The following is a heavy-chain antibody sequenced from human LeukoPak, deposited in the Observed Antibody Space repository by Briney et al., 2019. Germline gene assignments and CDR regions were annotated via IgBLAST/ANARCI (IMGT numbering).Heavy chain of an antibody. Sequence: GRSLRLSCAASGFTFSSYGMHWVRQAPGKGLEWVAVIWYDGSNKYYADSVKGRFTISRDNSKNTVCLQMNSLRVDDTALYYCASALLYYGSGTRQFYFDSWGHGTLVTVSS. V-gene: IGHV3-33*01. CDR3: ASALLYYGSGTRQFYFDS. D-gene: IGHD3-10*01. J-gene: IGHJ4*01. CDR1: GFTFSSYG. CDR2: IWYDGSNK.